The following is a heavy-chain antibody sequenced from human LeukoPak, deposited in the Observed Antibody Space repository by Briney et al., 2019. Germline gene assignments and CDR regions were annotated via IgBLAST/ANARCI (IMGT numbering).Heavy chain of an antibody. Sequence: PGGSLRLSCAASGFTFSSYWMSWVRQAPGKVLEWVANIEQDGSEKYYVDSVKGRFTISRDNAKNSLYLQMNSLRAEDTAVYYCARVSRLPRSGTDAFDIWGQGTMVTVSS. D-gene: IGHD3-10*01. CDR2: IEQDGSEK. CDR3: ARVSRLPRSGTDAFDI. CDR1: GFTFSSYW. V-gene: IGHV3-7*01. J-gene: IGHJ3*02.